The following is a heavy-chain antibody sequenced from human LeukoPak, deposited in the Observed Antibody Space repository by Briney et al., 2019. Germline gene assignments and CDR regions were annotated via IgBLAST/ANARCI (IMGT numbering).Heavy chain of an antibody. J-gene: IGHJ4*02. D-gene: IGHD5-12*01. CDR1: GFIFTDYW. Sequence: GGSLRLSCAASGFIFTDYWMNWVRQAPGRGLEWLASVKGDGSATSYVDSVKGRFTISRDNAKNSLYLQMNSLRAEDTAVYYCARDLNYSGYDFYYWGQGTLVTVSS. CDR3: ARDLNYSGYDFYY. CDR2: VKGDGSAT. V-gene: IGHV3-7*01.